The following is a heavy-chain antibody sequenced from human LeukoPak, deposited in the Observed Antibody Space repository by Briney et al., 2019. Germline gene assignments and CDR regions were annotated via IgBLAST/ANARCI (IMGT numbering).Heavy chain of an antibody. CDR2: IWWDGDRS. V-gene: IGHV3-43D*03. CDR3: AKGTTANRGDLDY. CDR1: GFTFDDYA. D-gene: IGHD7-27*01. Sequence: GGSLRLSSAASGFTFDDYAMHWVRPAPGKGLEWVSLIWWDGDRSHYADSVKGRFTISRDNSINSLYLQMNSLRTEDTALYYSAKGTTANRGDLDYWGQGTLVTVSS. J-gene: IGHJ4*02.